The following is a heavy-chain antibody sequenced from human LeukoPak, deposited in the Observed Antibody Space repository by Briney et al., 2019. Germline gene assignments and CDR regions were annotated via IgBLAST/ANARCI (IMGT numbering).Heavy chain of an antibody. Sequence: PSETLSLTCAVYGGSFSGYYWSWIRQPPGKGLEWIGEINHSGRTNYNPPLKSRVTISVDTSKNQFSLKLSSVTAADTAVYYCARSPRRLGYCSGGSCYYYYGMDVWGQGTTVTVSS. CDR3: ARSPRRLGYCSGGSCYYYYGMDV. V-gene: IGHV4-34*01. CDR1: GGSFSGYY. D-gene: IGHD2-15*01. J-gene: IGHJ6*02. CDR2: INHSGRT.